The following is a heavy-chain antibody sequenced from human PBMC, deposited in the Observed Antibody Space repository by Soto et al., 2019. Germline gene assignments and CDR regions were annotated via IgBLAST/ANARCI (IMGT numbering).Heavy chain of an antibody. D-gene: IGHD3-10*01. CDR3: ARRPTGLLWFGESSMGLGHLWFDP. Sequence: PGGSLLLSCAASGFPFSSYIMNLVRPAPGRGLEWVSSISSSSSYIYYADSVKGRFTISRDNAKNSLYLQMNGLRAEDTAVYYCARRPTGLLWFGESSMGLGHLWFDPWGQGTLVTVS. CDR2: ISSSSSYI. V-gene: IGHV3-21*01. J-gene: IGHJ5*02. CDR1: GFPFSSYI.